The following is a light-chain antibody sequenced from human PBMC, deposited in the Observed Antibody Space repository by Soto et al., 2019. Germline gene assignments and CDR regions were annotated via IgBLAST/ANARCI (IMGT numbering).Light chain of an antibody. V-gene: IGKV3-20*01. J-gene: IGKJ1*01. CDR3: QQYGDSPPGT. CDR1: QTVSSIY. Sequence: IVLTQCPGTLSLSPGERATLSCGASQTVSSIYLAWYQQKPGQAPRLLIYGASTRAAGIPDRFSGSGSGTDFTLTISCLQSEDFATYYCQQYGDSPPGTFCQGTKVDIK. CDR2: GAS.